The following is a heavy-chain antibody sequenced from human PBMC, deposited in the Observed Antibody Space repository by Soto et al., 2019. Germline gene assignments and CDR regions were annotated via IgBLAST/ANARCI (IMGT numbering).Heavy chain of an antibody. J-gene: IGHJ4*02. Sequence: PSETLSLTCTVSGGSISSYYWSWIRQPPGKGLEWIGYIYYSGSTNYNPSLKSRVTISVDTSKNQFSLKLSSVTAADTAVYYCAREAVEWLRFGSFDYWGREPWSPSPQ. CDR3: AREAVEWLRFGSFDY. CDR2: IYYSGST. D-gene: IGHD5-12*01. CDR1: GGSISSYY. V-gene: IGHV4-59*01.